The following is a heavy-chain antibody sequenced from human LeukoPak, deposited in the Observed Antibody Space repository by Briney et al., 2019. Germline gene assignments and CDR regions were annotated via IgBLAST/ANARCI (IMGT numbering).Heavy chain of an antibody. J-gene: IGHJ4*02. V-gene: IGHV3-30*18. CDR2: ISFDGSYK. Sequence: PGGSLRLSCEASGFTFRSYGMHWVRQAPGKGLEWVAVISFDGSYKDYADSVKGRFTISRDNSKSALYLQMNSLRADDTALYYCAKDYELRGDNFDYWGQGTLVTVSS. CDR3: AKDYELRGDNFDY. D-gene: IGHD2-2*01. CDR1: GFTFRSYG.